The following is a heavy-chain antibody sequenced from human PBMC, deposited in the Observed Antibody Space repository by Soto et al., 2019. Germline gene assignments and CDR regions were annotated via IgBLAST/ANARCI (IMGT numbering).Heavy chain of an antibody. D-gene: IGHD6-19*01. V-gene: IGHV3-64*01. Sequence: EVQLVESGGGLVQPGGSLRLSCAASGFTFSSYAMHWVRQAPGKGLEYVSAISSNGGSTYYANSVKGRFTISRDNSKNTLYLQMGSLRAEDMAVYYCARDSWVTAVAGTHYYYYMDVWGKGTTVTVSS. CDR2: ISSNGGST. CDR3: ARDSWVTAVAGTHYYYYMDV. CDR1: GFTFSSYA. J-gene: IGHJ6*03.